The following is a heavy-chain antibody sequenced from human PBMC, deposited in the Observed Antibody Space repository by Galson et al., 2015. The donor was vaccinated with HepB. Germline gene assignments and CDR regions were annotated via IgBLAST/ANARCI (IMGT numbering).Heavy chain of an antibody. CDR2: INPANGRT. CDR1: GYTFTSYS. J-gene: IGHJ4*02. Sequence: SVKVSCKASGYTFTSYSLHWLRQAPGHRPEWMGWINPANGRTRHSLTFQGRLSISRDTSASTVYLELSSLRSEDTALYYCARAGRDTTGFFFYFDFWGPGTLVTVSS. D-gene: IGHD3-22*01. CDR3: ARAGRDTTGFFFYFDF. V-gene: IGHV1-3*01.